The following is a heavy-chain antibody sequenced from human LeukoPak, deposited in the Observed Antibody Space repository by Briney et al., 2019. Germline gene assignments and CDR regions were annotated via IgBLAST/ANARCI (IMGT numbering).Heavy chain of an antibody. D-gene: IGHD1-26*01. V-gene: IGHV3-48*01. CDR2: ISSSSSTI. CDR1: GFPFSSYS. Sequence: HSGGPLRLSCGASGFPFSSYSMNWVRQAPGKGLEGVSYISSSSSTIYYSDSVKGRFTISRDNDKNTLYLQMDSLRAEDTAVYYCASDHMVGATCLNWFDPWGQGTLVTVSS. CDR3: ASDHMVGATCLNWFDP. J-gene: IGHJ5*02.